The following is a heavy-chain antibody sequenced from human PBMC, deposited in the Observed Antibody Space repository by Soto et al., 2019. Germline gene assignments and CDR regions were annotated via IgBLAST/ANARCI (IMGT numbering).Heavy chain of an antibody. Sequence: QVQLQESGPGLVKPSETLSLTCTVSGGSISSRSNYWGWIRQPPGKGLEWIGSMHYGGDTFYNPYLKSRVTMSVDTSKNQFSLKLSSVTAADTAVYYCARAYCSGGTCYRYYFYYYMDVWGKGTAVTVSS. D-gene: IGHD2-15*01. V-gene: IGHV4-39*01. CDR3: ARAYCSGGTCYRYYFYYYMDV. J-gene: IGHJ6*03. CDR2: MHYGGDT. CDR1: GGSISSRSNY.